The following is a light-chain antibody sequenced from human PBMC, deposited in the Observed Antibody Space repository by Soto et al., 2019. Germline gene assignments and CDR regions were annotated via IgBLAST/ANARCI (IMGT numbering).Light chain of an antibody. V-gene: IGLV2-8*01. J-gene: IGLJ2*01. CDR1: SSDVGGYNY. CDR3: SSYAGSNNRVL. Sequence: QSVLTQPPSASGSPGQSVTISCTGTSSDVGGYNYVSWYQQHPGKAPKLMIYEVSKRPSGVPDRFSGSKSGNTASLTVSGLQAEDEADYYCSSYAGSNNRVLFGGGTKLTVL. CDR2: EVS.